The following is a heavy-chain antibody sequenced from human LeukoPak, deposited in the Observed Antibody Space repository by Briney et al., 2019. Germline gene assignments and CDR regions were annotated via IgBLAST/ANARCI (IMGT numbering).Heavy chain of an antibody. CDR2: IYYSGNT. V-gene: IGHV4-39*01. Sequence: SETLTLTCTVSGVSISSSNSYWGWIRQPPGKGLEWIGSIYYSGNTYYNASLKSQVSISIDTSKNQFSLRLTSVTAADTAVYYCARQTGSGLFILPGGQGTLVTVSS. J-gene: IGHJ4*02. D-gene: IGHD3/OR15-3a*01. CDR1: GVSISSSNSY. CDR3: ARQTGSGLFILP.